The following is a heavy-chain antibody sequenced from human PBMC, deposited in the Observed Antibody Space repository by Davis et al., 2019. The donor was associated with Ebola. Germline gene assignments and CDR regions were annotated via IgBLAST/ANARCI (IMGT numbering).Heavy chain of an antibody. V-gene: IGHV4-4*07. CDR1: GGSISSYY. Sequence: PSETLSLTCTVSGGSISSYYWSWIRQPAGKGLEWIGRIYTSGSTNYNPSLKSRVTMSVDTSKNQFSLKLSSVTAADTAVYYCARSRAEWLLSPEYYYYGMDVWGQGTTVTVSS. J-gene: IGHJ6*02. CDR3: ARSRAEWLLSPEYYYYGMDV. D-gene: IGHD3-3*01. CDR2: IYTSGST.